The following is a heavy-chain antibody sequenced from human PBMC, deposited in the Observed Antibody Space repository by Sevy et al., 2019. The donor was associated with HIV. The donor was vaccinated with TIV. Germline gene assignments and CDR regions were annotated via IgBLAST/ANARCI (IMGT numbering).Heavy chain of an antibody. CDR1: GFTFSSNY. J-gene: IGHJ6*02. CDR3: ARVNCSGGSCYYYYGMDV. V-gene: IGHV3-53*01. CDR2: IYSGGST. D-gene: IGHD2-15*01. Sequence: GGSLRLSCAASGFTFSSNYMSWVRQAPGKGLEWVSVIYSGGSTYYADSVKGRFTISRDNSKNTLYLQMNSLRAEDTAVYYCARVNCSGGSCYYYYGMDVWGQGTTVTVSS.